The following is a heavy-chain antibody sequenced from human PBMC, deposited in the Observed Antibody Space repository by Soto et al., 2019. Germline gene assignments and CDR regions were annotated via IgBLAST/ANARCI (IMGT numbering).Heavy chain of an antibody. CDR2: ISGSGGST. D-gene: IGHD2-2*01. V-gene: IGHV3-23*01. CDR1: GFTFSSYA. J-gene: IGHJ5*02. CDR3: AKRWKKVVVPAVPNWFDP. Sequence: PGGSLRLACAASGFTFSSYAMSWVRQAPGKGLEWVSAISGSGGSTYYADSVKGRFTISRDNSKNTLYLQMNSLRAEDTAVYYCAKRWKKVVVPAVPNWFDPLGQGTLVTVSS.